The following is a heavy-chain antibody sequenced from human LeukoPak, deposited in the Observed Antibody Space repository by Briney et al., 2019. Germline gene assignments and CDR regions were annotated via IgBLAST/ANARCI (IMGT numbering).Heavy chain of an antibody. J-gene: IGHJ4*02. V-gene: IGHV1-69*04. CDR2: IIPILGIA. CDR3: ARGLLGGYSP. CDR1: GGTFSSYA. Sequence: SVKVPCKASGGTFSSYAISWVRQAPGQGLEWMGRIIPILGIANYAQKFQGRVTITADKSTSTTYMELSSLRSEDTAVYYCARGLLGGYSPWGQGTLVTVSS. D-gene: IGHD3-22*01.